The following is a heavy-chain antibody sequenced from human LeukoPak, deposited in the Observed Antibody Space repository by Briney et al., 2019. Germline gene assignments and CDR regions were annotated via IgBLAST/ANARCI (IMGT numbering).Heavy chain of an antibody. D-gene: IGHD2-15*01. CDR3: ARGREVVVAATHPAFDP. V-gene: IGHV3-30*03. J-gene: IGHJ5*02. Sequence: GGSLRLSCAAPEFTFSSYSMNWVRQAPGKGLEWVAVISYDGSNKYYADSVKGRFTISRDNSKNTLYLQMNSLRAEDTAVYYCARGREVVVAATHPAFDPWGQGTLVTVSS. CDR1: EFTFSSYS. CDR2: ISYDGSNK.